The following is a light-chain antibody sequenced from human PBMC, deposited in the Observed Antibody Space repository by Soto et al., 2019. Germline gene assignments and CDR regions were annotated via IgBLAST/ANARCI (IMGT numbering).Light chain of an antibody. Sequence: EVVMTQSPATLSVSPGERATLSCRASESVSNNVAWYQQKPCQAPRLLIYHAITRATGIPARFSGSGSGTELTLTISSLQSEDFAIYYCQQYNNWPLTFGGGTKVEI. J-gene: IGKJ4*01. CDR2: HAI. V-gene: IGKV3-15*01. CDR3: QQYNNWPLT. CDR1: ESVSNN.